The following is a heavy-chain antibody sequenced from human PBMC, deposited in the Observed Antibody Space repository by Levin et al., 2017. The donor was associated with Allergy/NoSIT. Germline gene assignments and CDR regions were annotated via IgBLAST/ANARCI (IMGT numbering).Heavy chain of an antibody. CDR1: GYTFTSYY. V-gene: IGHV1-46*01. Sequence: GESLKISCKASGYTFTSYYMHWVRQAPGQGLEWMGIINPSGGSAKYAQKFQGRVTMTRDTSTSTVYMELSSLRSEDTAVYYCARPGIVGATPGFEHWGQGTLVSVSS. D-gene: IGHD1-26*01. CDR2: INPSGGSA. J-gene: IGHJ1*01. CDR3: ARPGIVGATPGFEH.